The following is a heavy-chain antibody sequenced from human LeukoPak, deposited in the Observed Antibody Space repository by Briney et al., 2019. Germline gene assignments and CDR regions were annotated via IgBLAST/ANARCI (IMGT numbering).Heavy chain of an antibody. D-gene: IGHD1-14*01. J-gene: IGHJ5*02. CDR2: INPNSGGT. CDR1: GYTFTGYY. Sequence: ASVKVSCKASGYTFTGYYMHWVRQAPGQGLEWMGWINPNSGGTNYAQKFQRRVTMTRDTSISTAYMELSRLRSDDTAVYYCARSRYFQRPHFDPWGQGTLVTVSS. V-gene: IGHV1-2*02. CDR3: ARSRYFQRPHFDP.